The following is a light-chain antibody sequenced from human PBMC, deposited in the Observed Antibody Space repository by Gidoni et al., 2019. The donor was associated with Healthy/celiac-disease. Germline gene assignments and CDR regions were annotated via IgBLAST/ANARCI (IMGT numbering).Light chain of an antibody. CDR2: QET. CDR1: KLGDKY. V-gene: IGLV3-1*01. CDR3: QAWDSSTVV. Sequence: SYALTQPTSVSVSPGQTASITCSGDKLGDKYACWYQQKPGQSPVLVIYQETKRTSGIPERFSGSNSGNTATLTISGTQAMDEADYYCQAWDSSTVVFGGGTKLTVL. J-gene: IGLJ2*01.